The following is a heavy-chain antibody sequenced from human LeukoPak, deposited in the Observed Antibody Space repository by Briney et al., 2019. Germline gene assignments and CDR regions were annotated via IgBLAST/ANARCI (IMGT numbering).Heavy chain of an antibody. CDR2: ISSNGDST. CDR3: ARGHYDILTGYLWGAFDI. CDR1: GFTFSSYA. D-gene: IGHD3-9*01. Sequence: PGGSLRLSCAASGFTFSSYAMHWVRQAPGKGLEYVSAISSNGDSTYYANSVKGRFTISRDNSKNTLYLQMGSLRAEDMAVYYCARGHYDILTGYLWGAFDIWGQGTMVTVSS. V-gene: IGHV3-64*01. J-gene: IGHJ3*02.